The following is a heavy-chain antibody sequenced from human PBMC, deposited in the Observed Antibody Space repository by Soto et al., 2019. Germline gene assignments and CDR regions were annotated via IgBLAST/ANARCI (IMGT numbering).Heavy chain of an antibody. CDR3: ATSIVGATGGAYYYGMDV. J-gene: IGHJ6*02. CDR2: FDPEDGET. D-gene: IGHD1-26*01. V-gene: IGHV1-24*01. CDR1: GYTLTELS. Sequence: ASVEVSCKVSGYTLTELSMHWVRQSPGKGLEWMGGFDPEDGETIYAQKFQGRVTMTEDTSTDTAYMELSSLRSEDTAVYYCATSIVGATGGAYYYGMDVWGQGTTVTVSS.